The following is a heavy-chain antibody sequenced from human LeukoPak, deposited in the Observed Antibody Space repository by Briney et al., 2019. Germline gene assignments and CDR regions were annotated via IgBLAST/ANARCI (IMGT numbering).Heavy chain of an antibody. Sequence: SVKVSCKASGGTFSSYAISWVRQAPGQGLEWMGGIIPIFGTANYAQKFQGRVTITADESTSTAYMELSSLRSEDTAVYYCASSAGDYGDYFSWFDPWGQGTLVTVSS. CDR2: IIPIFGTA. V-gene: IGHV1-69*13. D-gene: IGHD4-17*01. CDR1: GGTFSSYA. J-gene: IGHJ5*02. CDR3: ASSAGDYGDYFSWFDP.